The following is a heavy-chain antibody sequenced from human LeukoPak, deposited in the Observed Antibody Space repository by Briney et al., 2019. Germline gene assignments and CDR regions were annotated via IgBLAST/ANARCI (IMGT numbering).Heavy chain of an antibody. Sequence: GGSLRPSCATSGFTFSSRGMSWVRQAPDRGLEWVSSIHSEGDKTYYADSVKGRFTISRDNSKNTLFLQMDSLRVEDTAIYYCAKDLRNGDAYGFLDSWGQGTLVTVSS. CDR3: AKDLRNGDAYGFLDS. J-gene: IGHJ4*02. V-gene: IGHV3-23*01. CDR1: GFTFSSRG. CDR2: IHSEGDKT. D-gene: IGHD2-21*02.